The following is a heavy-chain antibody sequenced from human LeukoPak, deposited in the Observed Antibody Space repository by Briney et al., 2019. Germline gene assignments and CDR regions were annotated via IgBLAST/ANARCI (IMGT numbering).Heavy chain of an antibody. J-gene: IGHJ4*02. CDR1: GFSFNNVW. CDR3: TSLGATGFYAFDY. Sequence: GGSLRLSCAASGFSFNNVWMSWVRQAPGKGLEWVGHIKSKPDGGTTECAAPVKGRFTISRDDSKNTLYLQMDSLRTEDTAVYYCTSLGATGFYAFDYWGQGTLVTVSS. V-gene: IGHV3-15*01. D-gene: IGHD2/OR15-2a*01. CDR2: IKSKPDGGTT.